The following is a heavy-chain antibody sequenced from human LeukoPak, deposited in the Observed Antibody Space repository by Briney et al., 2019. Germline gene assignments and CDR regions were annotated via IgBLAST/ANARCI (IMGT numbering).Heavy chain of an antibody. CDR3: AKDIQLST. Sequence: GGSLRLSCAASGFNFRDAAMTWVRQAPGKGLEWVSLISFSGDNSYYADSVKGRFTISRGNSKNTLSLQMYSLRVEDTAIYYCAKDIQLSTWGLGTMVTVSS. J-gene: IGHJ3*01. CDR2: ISFSGDNS. V-gene: IGHV3-23*01. D-gene: IGHD5-24*01. CDR1: GFNFRDAA.